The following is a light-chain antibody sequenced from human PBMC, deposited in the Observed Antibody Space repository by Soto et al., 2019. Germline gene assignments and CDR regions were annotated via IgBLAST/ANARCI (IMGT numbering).Light chain of an antibody. Sequence: QSVLTQPPSVSGAPGQRVTISCTGSSSNIEPGYDVHWYQQLPGTAPKLLIYDNTIRPSGVPDRFSGSKSGTSASLAITGLQAEDEADYYCQSYDSSLSTFVFGTGTKLTVL. V-gene: IGLV1-40*01. J-gene: IGLJ1*01. CDR2: DNT. CDR1: SSNIEPGYD. CDR3: QSYDSSLSTFV.